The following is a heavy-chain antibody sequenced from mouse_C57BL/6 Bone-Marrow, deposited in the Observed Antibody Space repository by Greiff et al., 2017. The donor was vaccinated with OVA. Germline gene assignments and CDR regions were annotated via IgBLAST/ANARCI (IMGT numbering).Heavy chain of an antibody. V-gene: IGHV1-72*01. CDR3: ARSNYGSSHPFAY. D-gene: IGHD1-1*01. CDR1: VYTFTSSC. CDR2: IDPNSGGT. Sequence: QFPLQQSVAELVQPVASVPLSCTASVYTFTSSCLPWLPQRPGRCLSWIGRIDPNSGGTKYNEKFKSKATLTVDKPSSTAYMQLSSLTSEDSAVYYCARSNYGSSHPFAYWGQGTLVTVSA. J-gene: IGHJ3*01.